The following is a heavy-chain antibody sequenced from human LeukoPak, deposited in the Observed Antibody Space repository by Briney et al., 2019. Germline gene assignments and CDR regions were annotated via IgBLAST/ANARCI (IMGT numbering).Heavy chain of an antibody. CDR2: ISGSGGST. Sequence: PGGSLRLSCAASGFTFSSYGMSWVRQAPGKGLEWVSAISGSGGSTYYADSVKGRFTISRDNSKNTLYLQMNSLRAEDTAVYYCAKGAHYDYVWGSYRYTPDYYYYYMDVWGKGTTVTISS. V-gene: IGHV3-23*01. J-gene: IGHJ6*03. CDR1: GFTFSSYG. D-gene: IGHD3-16*02. CDR3: AKGAHYDYVWGSYRYTPDYYYYYMDV.